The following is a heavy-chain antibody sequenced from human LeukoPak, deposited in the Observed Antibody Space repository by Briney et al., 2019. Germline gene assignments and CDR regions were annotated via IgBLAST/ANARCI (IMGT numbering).Heavy chain of an antibody. Sequence: ASVKVSCKASGGTFSSYAISWVRQAPGQGLEWMGRIIPILGIANYAQKFQGRVTITADKSTSTAYMELSSLRSEDTAVYYCARSAAAIPYNWFDPWGQGTLVTVSS. CDR2: IIPILGIA. D-gene: IGHD2-2*02. J-gene: IGHJ5*02. V-gene: IGHV1-69*04. CDR3: ARSAAAIPYNWFDP. CDR1: GGTFSSYA.